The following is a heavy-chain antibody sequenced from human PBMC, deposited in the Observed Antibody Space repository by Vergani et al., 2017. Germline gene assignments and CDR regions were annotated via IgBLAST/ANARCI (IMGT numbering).Heavy chain of an antibody. D-gene: IGHD2-2*01. CDR1: GGSISSYY. CDR2: IYDSGST. J-gene: IGHJ6*03. CDR3: ARTRGTIVVVPAAIFNYYYYMDV. Sequence: QVQLQESGPGLVKPPWTLSLTCTVSGGSISSYYWSWIRQPPGKGLEWIGYIYDSGSTNYNPALKSRVTISVDTSKNQFSLKLSSVTAADTAVYYCARTRGTIVVVPAAIFNYYYYMDVWGKGTTVTVSS. V-gene: IGHV4-59*01.